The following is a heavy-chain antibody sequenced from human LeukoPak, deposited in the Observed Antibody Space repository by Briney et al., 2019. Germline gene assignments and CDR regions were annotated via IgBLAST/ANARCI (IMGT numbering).Heavy chain of an antibody. V-gene: IGHV4-59*08. CDR3: ARRDTGWNYCDY. Sequence: SETLSLTCTISGDSINGHYWSWIRQPPGKRLEWIGDIHYKGSTNYNLSLKSRVTISVDTSKHHLSPNLTSVLAADTAIYYCARRDTGWNYCDYWGQGILVTVSS. J-gene: IGHJ4*02. CDR1: GDSINGHY. D-gene: IGHD6-19*01. CDR2: IHYKGST.